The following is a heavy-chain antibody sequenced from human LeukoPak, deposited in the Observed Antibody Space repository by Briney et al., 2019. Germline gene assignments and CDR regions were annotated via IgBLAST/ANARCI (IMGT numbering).Heavy chain of an antibody. V-gene: IGHV3-66*01. CDR2: IYSGGST. D-gene: IGHD3-10*01. CDR3: ARGGSELLWFGEAYYFDY. CDR1: GFTVSSNY. Sequence: PGGSLRLSYAASGFTVSSNYMSWVRQAPGKGLEGVSVIYSGGSTYYADSVKGRFTISRDNSKNTLYLQMNSLRAEDTAVYYCARGGSELLWFGEAYYFDYWGQGTLVTVSS. J-gene: IGHJ4*02.